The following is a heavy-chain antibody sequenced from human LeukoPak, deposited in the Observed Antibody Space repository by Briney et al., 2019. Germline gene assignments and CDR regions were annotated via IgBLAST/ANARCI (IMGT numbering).Heavy chain of an antibody. CDR3: AKGPQLRGRGSGAFDI. Sequence: GGSLRLSCAASGFTFSSYAMSWVRQAPGKGLEWVSAISGSGGSTYYADSVKGRFTISRDNSKNTLYLQMNSLRAEDTAVYYCAKGPQLRGRGSGAFDIWGQGTMVTVSS. J-gene: IGHJ3*02. CDR1: GFTFSSYA. D-gene: IGHD1-7*01. V-gene: IGHV3-23*01. CDR2: ISGSGGST.